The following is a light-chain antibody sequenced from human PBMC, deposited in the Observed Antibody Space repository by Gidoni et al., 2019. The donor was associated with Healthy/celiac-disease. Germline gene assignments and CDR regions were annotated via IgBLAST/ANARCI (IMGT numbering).Light chain of an antibody. CDR1: QSVSSN. V-gene: IGKV3-15*01. CDR3: QQYNNWPQT. CDR2: GAS. J-gene: IGKJ1*01. Sequence: EIVMTQSTATLSVSPGERATLSCRARQSVSSNLAWYQQKPGQAPRLLIYGASTRATGIPARFSGSGSGTEFTLTISSLQSEDFAVYYCQQYNNWPQTFGQGTKVEIK.